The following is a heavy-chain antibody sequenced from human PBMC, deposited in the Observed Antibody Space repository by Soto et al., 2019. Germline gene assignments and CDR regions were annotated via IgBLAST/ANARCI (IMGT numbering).Heavy chain of an antibody. Sequence: QVQRVESGGGVVQPGRSLRLSCAASGVTFSSYGMHWVRQAPGKGLEWVAVISYDGSNKYYADSVKGRFTISRDNSQNTLYMQMNSLRAEDTAVYYCAKGGDYGSGRSFFGYWGQGPLVTVSS. D-gene: IGHD3-10*01. J-gene: IGHJ4*02. CDR3: AKGGDYGSGRSFFGY. CDR2: ISYDGSNK. CDR1: GVTFSSYG. V-gene: IGHV3-30*18.